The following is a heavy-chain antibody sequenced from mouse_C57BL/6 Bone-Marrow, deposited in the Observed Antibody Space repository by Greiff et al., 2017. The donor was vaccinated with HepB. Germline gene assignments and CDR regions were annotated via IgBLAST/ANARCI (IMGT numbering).Heavy chain of an antibody. CDR3: VRHGSSCAGAWFAY. Sequence: EVQLVESGGGLVQPKGSLKLSCAASGFSFNTYAMNWVRQAPGKGLEWVARIRSKSNNYATYYADSVKDRFTISRDDSESMLYLQMNNLKTEDTAMYYCVRHGSSCAGAWFAYWGQGTLVTVSA. CDR2: IRSKSNNYAT. J-gene: IGHJ3*01. V-gene: IGHV10-1*01. CDR1: GFSFNTYA. D-gene: IGHD1-1*01.